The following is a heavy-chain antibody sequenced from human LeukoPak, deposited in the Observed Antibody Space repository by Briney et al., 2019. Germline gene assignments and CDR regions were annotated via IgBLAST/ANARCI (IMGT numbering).Heavy chain of an antibody. V-gene: IGHV4-34*01. Sequence: GSLRLSCAASGFTFSSYSMNWVRQAPGKGLEWIGEINHSGGTNFNPSLRSRVTISLDTSKNQFSLKLSSVTASDTAVYYCARRGGIDYWGQGTLVTVFS. J-gene: IGHJ4*02. CDR1: GFTFSSYS. CDR2: INHSGGT. D-gene: IGHD2-15*01. CDR3: ARRGGIDY.